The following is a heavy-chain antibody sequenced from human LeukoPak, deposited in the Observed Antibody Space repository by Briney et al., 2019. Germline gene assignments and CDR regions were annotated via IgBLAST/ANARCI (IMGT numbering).Heavy chain of an antibody. V-gene: IGHV4-59*08. CDR2: IYYTGRT. CDR3: ASGVAYSSAWSPLFDS. Sequence: SETLSLTCTVSGGSISSYYWSWVRQSPGEGLERIGYIYYTGRTNYSPSLKSRVTVSLDTSKNQLSLKLTSVTAADTAVYYCASGVAYSSAWSPLFDSWGQGTLVTVSS. J-gene: IGHJ5*01. D-gene: IGHD6-19*01. CDR1: GGSISSYY.